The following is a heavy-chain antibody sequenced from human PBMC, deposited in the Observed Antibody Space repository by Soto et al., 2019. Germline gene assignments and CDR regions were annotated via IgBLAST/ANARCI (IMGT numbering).Heavy chain of an antibody. CDR3: ARVRSSGYYGLLDY. J-gene: IGHJ4*02. Sequence: SETLSLTCAVPGGSVSNSSFYWSWIRQPPGERLEWIGNIYYSGSTNYNPSLKSRVTISVHTSKNQFSLKLTSVTAADTAVYYCARVRSSGYYGLLDYWGQGTLVTVSS. D-gene: IGHD3-22*01. CDR2: IYYSGST. V-gene: IGHV4-61*01. CDR1: GGSVSNSSFY.